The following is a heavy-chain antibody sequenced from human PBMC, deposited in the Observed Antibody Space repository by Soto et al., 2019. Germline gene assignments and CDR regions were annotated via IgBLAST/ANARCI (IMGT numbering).Heavy chain of an antibody. J-gene: IGHJ5*02. CDR1: GGTFSSYA. V-gene: IGHV1-69*01. CDR2: IIPIFGTA. CDR3: ARDQRITIFGVVRNWFDP. D-gene: IGHD3-3*01. Sequence: QVQLVQSGAEVKKPGSSVKVSRKASGGTFSSYAISWVRQAPGQGLEWMGGIIPIFGTANYAQKFQGRVTITADESTSTAYMELSSLRSEDTAVYYCARDQRITIFGVVRNWFDPWGQGTLVTVSS.